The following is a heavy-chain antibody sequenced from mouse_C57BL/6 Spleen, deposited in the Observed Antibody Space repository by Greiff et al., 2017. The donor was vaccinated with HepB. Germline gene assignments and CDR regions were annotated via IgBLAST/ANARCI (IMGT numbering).Heavy chain of an antibody. CDR2: INPRSGYT. V-gene: IGHV1-7*01. CDR3: ARQLRLTFFAY. Sequence: QVQLQQSGAELAKPGASVKLSCKASGSTFTSYWMHWVKQRPGQGLEWIGYINPRSGYTKYNQKFKDKATLTTDKTSSTAYMQLSSLTYEDSAVYYCARQLRLTFFAYWGQGTLVTVSA. D-gene: IGHD3-2*02. J-gene: IGHJ3*01. CDR1: GSTFTSYW.